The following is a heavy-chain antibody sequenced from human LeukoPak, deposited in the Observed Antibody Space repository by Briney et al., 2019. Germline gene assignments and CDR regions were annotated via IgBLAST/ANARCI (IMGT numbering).Heavy chain of an antibody. Sequence: PSETLSLTCTVSGGSISSYYWTWIRQPPGKGLGWIGYIYYSGSTSYNPSLKSRVTISIDTSKNQFSLKLSSVTAADTAVYYCARGSGYSSNLDYWGQGTLVTVSS. CDR2: IYYSGST. J-gene: IGHJ4*02. CDR1: GGSISSYY. D-gene: IGHD3-3*01. CDR3: ARGSGYSSNLDY. V-gene: IGHV4-59*01.